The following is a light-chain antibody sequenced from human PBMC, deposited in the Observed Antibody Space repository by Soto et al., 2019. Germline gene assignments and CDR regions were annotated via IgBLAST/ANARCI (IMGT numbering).Light chain of an antibody. CDR3: QQYNNWPFT. V-gene: IGKV3-15*01. CDR2: GAS. Sequence: EIVMTQSPATLSVSPGERATLSCRASQSVSSNLAWYQQKPGQAPRLLIYGASTRATGIPARFSGSGSGTEFTLTISSLQSEDFAVYYCQQYNNWPFTIGSGTKVDIK. J-gene: IGKJ3*01. CDR1: QSVSSN.